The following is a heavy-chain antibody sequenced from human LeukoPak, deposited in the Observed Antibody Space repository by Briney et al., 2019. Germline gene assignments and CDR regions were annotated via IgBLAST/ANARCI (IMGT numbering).Heavy chain of an antibody. CDR3: ANGHALLWFGESPLDY. D-gene: IGHD3-10*01. V-gene: IGHV3-23*01. CDR1: GFTFSSYA. Sequence: GGSLRLSCAASGFTFSSYAMSWVRQAPGKGLDWVSAISGSGGSTYYADSVKGRFTISRDNSKNTLYLQMNSLRAEDTAVYYCANGHALLWFGESPLDYWGQGTLVTVSS. CDR2: ISGSGGST. J-gene: IGHJ4*02.